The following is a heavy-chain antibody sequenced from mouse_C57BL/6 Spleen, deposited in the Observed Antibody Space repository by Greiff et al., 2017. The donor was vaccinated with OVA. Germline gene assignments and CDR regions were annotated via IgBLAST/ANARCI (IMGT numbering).Heavy chain of an antibody. J-gene: IGHJ3*01. CDR2: ISYDGSN. V-gene: IGHV3-6*01. CDR3: ARGDYGSSYGFAY. Sequence: EVHLVESGPGLVKPSQSLSLTCSVTGYSITSGYYWNWIRQFPGNKLEWMGYISYDGSNNYNPSLKNRISFTRDTSKNQFFLTLNSVTTEDTAADYCARGDYGSSYGFAYWGQGTLVTVSA. CDR1: GYSITSGYY. D-gene: IGHD1-1*01.